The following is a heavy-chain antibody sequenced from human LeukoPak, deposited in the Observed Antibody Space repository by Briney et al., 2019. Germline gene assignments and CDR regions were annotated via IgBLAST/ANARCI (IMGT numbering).Heavy chain of an antibody. V-gene: IGHV3-23*01. CDR1: GFTFSSYA. CDR3: AKDRAYHYDSSGYYPEAFDI. CDR2: ISSSGGST. D-gene: IGHD3-22*01. J-gene: IGHJ3*02. Sequence: GGSLRLSCPASGFTFSSYAMSWVRQAPGKGLEWVSAISSSGGSTYYADSVKGRFTISRDNSKNTLYLQMNSLRAEDTAVYYCAKDRAYHYDSSGYYPEAFDIWGQGTMVTVSS.